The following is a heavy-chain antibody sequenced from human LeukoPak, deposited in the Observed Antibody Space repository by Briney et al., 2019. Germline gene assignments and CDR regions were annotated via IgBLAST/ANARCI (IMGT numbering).Heavy chain of an antibody. CDR1: GFSFSSYA. CDR3: AKDRIGTYYFFDS. Sequence: GGSLRLSCTASGFSFSSYAMTWVRQAPGKGLEWVSALSGTGGTRYYANSVKGRFTISRDNSKNTVYLQMNSLRADDTAVYYYAKDRIGTYYFFDSWGQGTLVTVSS. J-gene: IGHJ4*02. D-gene: IGHD3-10*01. CDR2: LSGTGGTR. V-gene: IGHV3-23*01.